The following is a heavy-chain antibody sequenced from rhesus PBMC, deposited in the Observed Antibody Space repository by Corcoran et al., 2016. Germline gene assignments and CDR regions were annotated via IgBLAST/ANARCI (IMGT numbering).Heavy chain of an antibody. J-gene: IGHJ4*01. CDR2: IYWNESK. V-gene: IGHV2-95*01. CDR3: ARLYEDDFGYCYTEQYFGD. D-gene: IGHD3-9*01. Sequence: QVTLKESGPALVKPTQTLTLTCTFSGFSISTTGTGVGWIRQPPGKALEWLASIYWNESKHSHPPLQVRLSNSKDTSTTQLVLTLTNMDPVDTATYYSARLYEDDFGYCYTEQYFGDWGQGVLVTVSS. CDR1: GFSISTTGTG.